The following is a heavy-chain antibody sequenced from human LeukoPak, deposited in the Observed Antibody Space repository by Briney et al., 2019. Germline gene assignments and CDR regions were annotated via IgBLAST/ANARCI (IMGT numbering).Heavy chain of an antibody. J-gene: IGHJ4*02. CDR1: GFSFSTYA. Sequence: EPGGSLRLSCAASGFSFSTYAMSWVRQAPGKGLEWVSSISDNGGRTYFADSVNGRFTISRDNSKNTLYLQLDSLRAEDTAVYYCARQVFGSSGSLYHFDYWGQGALVTVSS. CDR2: ISDNGGRT. V-gene: IGHV3-23*01. D-gene: IGHD3-22*01. CDR3: ARQVFGSSGSLYHFDY.